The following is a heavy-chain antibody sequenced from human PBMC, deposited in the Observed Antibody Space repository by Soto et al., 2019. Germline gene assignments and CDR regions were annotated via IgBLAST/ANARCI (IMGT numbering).Heavy chain of an antibody. D-gene: IGHD3-10*02. CDR3: AHYVSSSPAGWFDP. V-gene: IGHV2-5*02. CDR1: GLSLSTSGEA. J-gene: IGHJ5*02. CDR2: IYWDDDK. Sequence: QITLKESGPTLVKPTQTLTLTCTFSGLSLSTSGEAVGWIRQPPGKALEWLALIYWDDDKRYNPTLKTRLTIPKDTSKNHVVLALTNMNPVDTATYYCAHYVSSSPAGWFDPWGQGILVTVSS.